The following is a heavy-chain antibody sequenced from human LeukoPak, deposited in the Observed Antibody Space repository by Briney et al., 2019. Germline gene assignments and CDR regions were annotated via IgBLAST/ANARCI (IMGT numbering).Heavy chain of an antibody. CDR1: GYTFTGYY. CDR2: INPNSGGT. Sequence: ASVKVSCKASGYTFTGYYMHWVRQAPGQGLEWMGRINPNSGGTNYAQKFQGRVTMTRDTSISTAYMELSRLRSDDTAVYYCARSNILTAGVFDYWGQGTLVTVS. V-gene: IGHV1-2*06. CDR3: ARSNILTAGVFDY. J-gene: IGHJ4*02. D-gene: IGHD3-9*01.